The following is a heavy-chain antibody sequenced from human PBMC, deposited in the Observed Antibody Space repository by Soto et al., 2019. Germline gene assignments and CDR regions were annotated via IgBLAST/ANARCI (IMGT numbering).Heavy chain of an antibody. CDR2: IKGDGSAK. V-gene: IGHV3-7*05. D-gene: IGHD1-7*01. Sequence: GGSLRLSCAASGFTFGNYWMTWVRQAPGKGLEWVANIKGDGSAKSYLDSVRGRFTISRDNAKNSLYLQMNSLRAEDTALYYCAKDIGEPWNYVDDWGQGTLVTVSS. CDR3: AKDIGEPWNYVDD. J-gene: IGHJ4*02. CDR1: GFTFGNYW.